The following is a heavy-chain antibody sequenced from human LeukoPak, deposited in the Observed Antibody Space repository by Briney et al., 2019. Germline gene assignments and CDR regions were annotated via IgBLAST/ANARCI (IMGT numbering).Heavy chain of an antibody. CDR1: GGSISSGDYY. D-gene: IGHD5-18*01. J-gene: IGHJ4*02. V-gene: IGHV4-30-4*01. Sequence: SETLSLTCTVSGGSISSGDYYWSWIRQPPGKGLEWIGYIYYSGSTYYNPSLKSRVTISVDTSKNQFSLKLSSVTAADTAVYYCARARAAMVPFSYWGQGTLVTVSS. CDR3: ARARAAMVPFSY. CDR2: IYYSGST.